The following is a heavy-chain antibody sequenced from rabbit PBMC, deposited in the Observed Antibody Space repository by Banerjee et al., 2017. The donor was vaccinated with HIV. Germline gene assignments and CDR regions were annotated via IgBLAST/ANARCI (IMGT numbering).Heavy chain of an antibody. CDR1: GIDFSSSYY. J-gene: IGHJ4*01. Sequence: QSLEESGGGLVQPGASLTLTCTASGIDFSSSYYMYWVRQAPGKGLEWIGCIHTGSGSTYYASWAKGRFTISKTSSTTVTLQMTSLTAADTATYFCARNNYNDVGNWDLWGPGTLVTVS. CDR3: ARNNYNDVGNWDL. D-gene: IGHD2-1*01. V-gene: IGHV1S40*01. CDR2: IHTGSGST.